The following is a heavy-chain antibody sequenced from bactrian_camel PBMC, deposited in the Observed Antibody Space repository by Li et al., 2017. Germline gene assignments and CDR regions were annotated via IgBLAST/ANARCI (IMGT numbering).Heavy chain of an antibody. CDR1: LFNLGRSC. D-gene: IGHD5*01. CDR2: FDTGDPSGGRA. J-gene: IGHJ4*01. V-gene: IGHV3S1*01. CDR3: GTKLGQCWGAKLYEYEY. Sequence: HVQLVESGGGSVQAGGSLRLSCEYDLFNLGRSCLAWFRQAPGKEREGVASFDTGDPSGGRAYYGNSGKGRFTISRDNAKSTMYLQMNELKPEDTGMYYCGTKLGQCWGAKLYEYEYWGQGTQVTVS.